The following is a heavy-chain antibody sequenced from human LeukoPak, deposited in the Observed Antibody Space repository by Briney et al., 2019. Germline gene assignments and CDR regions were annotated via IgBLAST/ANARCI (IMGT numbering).Heavy chain of an antibody. Sequence: ASVKVSCKASGYTFTSYDNNWVRQATGQGLEWMGWMNPNSGNTGYAQKFQGRVTMTRNTSISTAYMELSSLRSEDTAVYYCARVSHDYSNYYGYWGQGTLVTVSS. V-gene: IGHV1-8*01. CDR2: MNPNSGNT. CDR1: GYTFTSYD. CDR3: ARVSHDYSNYYGY. J-gene: IGHJ4*02. D-gene: IGHD4-11*01.